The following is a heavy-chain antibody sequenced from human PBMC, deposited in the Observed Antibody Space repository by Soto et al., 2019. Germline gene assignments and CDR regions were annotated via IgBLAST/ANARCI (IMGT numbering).Heavy chain of an antibody. J-gene: IGHJ6*02. Sequence: EVQLVESGGGLVQPGGSLRLSCPASGFTFYSYSMNWVRQTPGKGLEWLSYIGSTSSTIYYADSVKGRFTISRDNAKNSLYLQMNSLRDEDTAVYYCATTGATPSTLYYYAMDVWGQGTTVTVSS. D-gene: IGHD2-15*01. CDR3: ATTGATPSTLYYYAMDV. V-gene: IGHV3-48*02. CDR1: GFTFYSYS. CDR2: IGSTSSTI.